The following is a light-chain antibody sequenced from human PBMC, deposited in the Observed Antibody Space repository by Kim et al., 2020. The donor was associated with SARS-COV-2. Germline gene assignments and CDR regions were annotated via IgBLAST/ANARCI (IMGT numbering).Light chain of an antibody. CDR2: GAS. Sequence: SQGEKATLTCRARQSISSNYLAWYQQKPGQAPKLLIYGASSRATGIPDRFSGSGSGTDFTITISRLEPEDFAVYYCQQYGRSPLTFGGGTKVDIK. J-gene: IGKJ4*01. CDR3: QQYGRSPLT. V-gene: IGKV3-20*01. CDR1: QSISSNY.